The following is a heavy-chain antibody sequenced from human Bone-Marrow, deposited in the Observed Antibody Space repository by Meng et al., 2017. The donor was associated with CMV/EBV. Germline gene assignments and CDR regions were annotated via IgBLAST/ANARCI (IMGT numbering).Heavy chain of an antibody. D-gene: IGHD1-1*01. Sequence: GGSLRLSCAASGFTFSDYYMSWIRQAPGKGLEWVSYISSSGSTIYYADSVKGRFTISRDNAKNSLYLQMNSLRAEDTAVYYCAPLVQPPRPSDYWGQGKLVNVAS. CDR1: GFTFSDYY. CDR3: APLVQPPRPSDY. CDR2: ISSSGSTI. J-gene: IGHJ4*02. V-gene: IGHV3-11*04.